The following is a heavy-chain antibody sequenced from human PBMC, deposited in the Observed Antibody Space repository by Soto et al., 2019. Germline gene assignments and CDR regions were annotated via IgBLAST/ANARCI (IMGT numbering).Heavy chain of an antibody. CDR1: GGSISSSSYY. D-gene: IGHD3-10*01. CDR3: ATSTITMVQNNWFDP. CDR2: IYYSGST. Sequence: QLQLQESGPGLVKPSETLSLTCTVSGGSISSSSYYWGWIRQPPGKGLEWIGSIYYSGSTYYNPSLKSRVTISVDTSKNQFSLKLSYVTAADTAVYYCATSTITMVQNNWFDPWGQGTLVTVSS. V-gene: IGHV4-39*01. J-gene: IGHJ5*02.